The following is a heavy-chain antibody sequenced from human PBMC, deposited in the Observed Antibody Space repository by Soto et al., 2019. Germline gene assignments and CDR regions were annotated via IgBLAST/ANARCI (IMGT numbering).Heavy chain of an antibody. V-gene: IGHV4-31*03. D-gene: IGHD6-25*01. CDR1: GGSISSGGYY. J-gene: IGHJ6*02. Sequence: QVQLQESGPGLVKPSQTLSLTCTVSGGSISSGGYYWSWIRQHPGKGLEWIGYIYYSGSTYYNPSLKSRVTISVDTSKNQCSLKLSSVTAADTAVYYCARDGSSDRKSYYYYYGMDVWGQGTTVTVSS. CDR2: IYYSGST. CDR3: ARDGSSDRKSYYYYYGMDV.